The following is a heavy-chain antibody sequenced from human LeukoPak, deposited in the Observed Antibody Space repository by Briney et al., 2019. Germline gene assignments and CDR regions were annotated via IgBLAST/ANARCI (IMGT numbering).Heavy chain of an antibody. D-gene: IGHD6-19*01. V-gene: IGHV4-34*01. CDR1: GESFSGYY. J-gene: IGHJ4*02. CDR2: INHSGST. Sequence: SETLSLTCAVYGESFSGYYWSWIRQPPGKGLEWIGEINHSGSTNYNPSLKSRVTISVDTSKNQFSLKLSSVTAADTAVYYCARAVAGCLWYWGQGTLVTVSS. CDR3: ARAVAGCLWY.